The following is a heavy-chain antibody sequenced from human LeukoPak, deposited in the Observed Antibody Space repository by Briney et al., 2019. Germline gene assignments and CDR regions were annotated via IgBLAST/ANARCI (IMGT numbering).Heavy chain of an antibody. CDR3: ARVATTTNPPQRPFDY. V-gene: IGHV4-38-2*01. Sequence: PSETLSLTCAVSGYSISSGYYWGWIRQPPGKGLEWIGSIYYSGSTYYNPPLKSRVTISVDTSKNQFSLKLSSVTAADTAVYYCARVATTTNPPQRPFDYWGQGTLVTVSS. D-gene: IGHD5-12*01. CDR1: GYSISSGYY. J-gene: IGHJ4*02. CDR2: IYYSGST.